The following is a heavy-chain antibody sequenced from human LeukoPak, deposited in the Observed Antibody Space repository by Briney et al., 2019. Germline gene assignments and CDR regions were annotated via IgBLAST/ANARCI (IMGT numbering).Heavy chain of an antibody. CDR3: ARDLQGDAFDI. J-gene: IGHJ3*02. CDR1: GLTVSSNY. Sequence: GGSLRLSCAASGLTVSSNYMSWVRQAPGKGLEWVSVIYSGGSTYYADSVKGRFTISRDNSKNTLYLQMNSLRAEDTAVYYCARDLQGDAFDIWGQGTMVTVSS. CDR2: IYSGGST. V-gene: IGHV3-53*01.